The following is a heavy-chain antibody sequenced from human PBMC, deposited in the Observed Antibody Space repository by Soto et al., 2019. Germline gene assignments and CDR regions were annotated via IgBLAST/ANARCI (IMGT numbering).Heavy chain of an antibody. D-gene: IGHD1-26*01. CDR2: ISGSGGST. J-gene: IGHJ4*02. CDR1: GFTFSSYV. V-gene: IGHV3-23*01. Sequence: EVQLLESGGGLVQPGGSLRLSCAASGFTFSSYVMRWVRQAPGKGLEWVSAISGSGGSTYYADSVKGRFTISGDNSKNTLYLQMNSLRAEDTAVYYCARRGSGSYYDYWGQGTLVTVSS. CDR3: ARRGSGSYYDY.